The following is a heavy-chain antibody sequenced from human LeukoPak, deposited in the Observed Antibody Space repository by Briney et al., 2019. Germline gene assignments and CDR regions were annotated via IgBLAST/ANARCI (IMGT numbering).Heavy chain of an antibody. Sequence: GGSLRLSCAASGFTVSSNYMSWVRQAPGKGLEWVSRINSDGSSTSYADSVKGRFTISRDNAQNTLYLQMNSLRAEDTAVYYCTRGGIDYWGQGTLVTVSS. D-gene: IGHD3-16*01. CDR2: INSDGSST. CDR3: TRGGIDY. J-gene: IGHJ4*02. V-gene: IGHV3-74*01. CDR1: GFTVSSNY.